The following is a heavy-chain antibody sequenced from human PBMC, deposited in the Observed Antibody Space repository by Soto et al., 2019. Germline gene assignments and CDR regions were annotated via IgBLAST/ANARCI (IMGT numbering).Heavy chain of an antibody. J-gene: IGHJ4*02. V-gene: IGHV1-18*01. CDR3: ARYLNYYDILTGYYPYFDY. CDR1: GYTFTSYG. Sequence: ASVKVSCKASGYTFTSYGISWVRQAPGQGLEWMGWISAYNGNTNYAQKLQGRVTMTTDTSTSTAYMELRSLRSDDTAVYYCARYLNYYDILTGYYPYFDYWGQGTLVTV. D-gene: IGHD3-9*01. CDR2: ISAYNGNT.